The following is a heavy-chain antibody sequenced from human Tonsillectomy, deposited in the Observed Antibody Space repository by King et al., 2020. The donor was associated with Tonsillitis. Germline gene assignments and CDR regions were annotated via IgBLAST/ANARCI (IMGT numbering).Heavy chain of an antibody. CDR3: AKDGGFCSGSRCPWSFDY. Sequence: VQLVESGGVVVQPGGSLRLSCAASGFTFDDYTMHWVRQAPGKGLEWVSLITRDGGTAYYADSMKGRFTISRDNSKNSLYLQMHSLRTEDTAFYYCAKDGGFCSGSRCPWSFDYWGQGTLVTVSS. J-gene: IGHJ4*02. CDR2: ITRDGGTA. CDR1: GFTFDDYT. D-gene: IGHD2-15*01. V-gene: IGHV3-43*01.